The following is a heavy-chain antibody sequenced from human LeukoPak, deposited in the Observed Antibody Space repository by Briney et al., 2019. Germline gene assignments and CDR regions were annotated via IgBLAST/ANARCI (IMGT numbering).Heavy chain of an antibody. CDR3: ARLPEFHTGYSFYYMDV. Sequence: SETLSLTCTVSGGSITSSNYQWGWIRQPPGKGLEWIGSISYSGSTYYNPSLKSRVTISVDTSKNQFSLKLSSVTAADTAVYYCARLPEFHTGYSFYYMDVWGKGTTVTISS. J-gene: IGHJ6*03. D-gene: IGHD1-14*01. CDR1: GGSITSSNYQ. CDR2: ISYSGST. V-gene: IGHV4-39*01.